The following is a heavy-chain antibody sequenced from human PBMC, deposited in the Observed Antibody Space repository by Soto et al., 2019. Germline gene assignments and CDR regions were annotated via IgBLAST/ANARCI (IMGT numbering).Heavy chain of an antibody. J-gene: IGHJ6*02. CDR3: ARGGFYDSSGARNYYYYGMNV. CDR1: GHTFTSYG. Sequence: QVQLVQSGAEVKKPGASVKVSCKASGHTFTSYGINWVRQAPGQGLEWLGWISAYDGYTNYAQILQGRVSMTTDTSTKTAYMELRSLRSDDTAMYYCARGGFYDSSGARNYYYYGMNVWGQGTTVTVSS. CDR2: ISAYDGYT. V-gene: IGHV1-18*01. D-gene: IGHD3-22*01.